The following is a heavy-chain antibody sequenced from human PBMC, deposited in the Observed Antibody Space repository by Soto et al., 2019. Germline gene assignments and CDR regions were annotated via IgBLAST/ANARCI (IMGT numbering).Heavy chain of an antibody. D-gene: IGHD2-15*01. J-gene: IGHJ6*02. V-gene: IGHV1-69*13. Sequence: GASVKVSCKASGGTFSSYAISWLRQAPGQGLEWMGGIIPIFGTANYAQKFQGRVTITADESTSTAYMELSSLRSEDTAVYYCALGYCSGGSCPESYYYYYGMDVWGQGTTVTVSS. CDR3: ALGYCSGGSCPESYYYYYGMDV. CDR2: IIPIFGTA. CDR1: GGTFSSYA.